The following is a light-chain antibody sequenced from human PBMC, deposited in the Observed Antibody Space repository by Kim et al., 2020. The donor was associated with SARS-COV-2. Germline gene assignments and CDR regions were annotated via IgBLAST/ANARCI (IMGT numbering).Light chain of an antibody. CDR2: AAS. CDR3: QQTYSMWT. J-gene: IGKJ1*01. CDR1: QSIGNY. Sequence: DIPMTQSPSSLSASVGDRVSITCRASQSIGNYLNWYQQKPGKAPKLLIYAASSLQSGVTSRFSGSGSGTDFTLTISSLQPEDFAAYYCQQTYSMWTFGQGTKVDIK. V-gene: IGKV1-39*01.